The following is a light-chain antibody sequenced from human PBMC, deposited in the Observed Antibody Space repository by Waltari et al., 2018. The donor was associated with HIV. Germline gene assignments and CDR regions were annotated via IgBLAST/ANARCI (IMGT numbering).Light chain of an antibody. V-gene: IGKV1-27*01. J-gene: IGKJ3*01. Sequence: DIQITQSPASLSASVGDRVTITCRAGQGISSNLAWYQQKPGKVPKLLIYAASTLQSGVPSRFSGSGSGTDFTLTISSLQPEDVATYYCQKYNSAPRTFGPGTNVDIK. CDR1: QGISSN. CDR3: QKYNSAPRT. CDR2: AAS.